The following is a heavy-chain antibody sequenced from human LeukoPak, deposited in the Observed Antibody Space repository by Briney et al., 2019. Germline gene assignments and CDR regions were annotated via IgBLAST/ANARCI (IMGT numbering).Heavy chain of an antibody. Sequence: RPGGSLRLSCAASGFTFSSYSMNWVRQAPGKGLEWVSSISSSSSSYIYYADSVKGRFTISRDNAKNSLYLQMNSLGAEDTAVYYCARDYSSGWYYFDYWGQGTLVTVSS. CDR3: ARDYSSGWYYFDY. CDR1: GFTFSSYS. J-gene: IGHJ4*02. CDR2: ISSSSSSYI. D-gene: IGHD6-19*01. V-gene: IGHV3-21*01.